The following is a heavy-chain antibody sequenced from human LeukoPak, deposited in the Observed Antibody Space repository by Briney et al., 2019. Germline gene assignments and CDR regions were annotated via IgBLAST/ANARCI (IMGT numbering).Heavy chain of an antibody. J-gene: IGHJ4*02. D-gene: IGHD3-22*01. CDR1: GFTFSSYG. Sequence: GGSLRLSCAASGFTFSSYGMHWVRQAPGKGLEWVAFIQYDGTNKYYADSVKGRFTISRDNSKNTLYLQMNSLRAEDTAVYYCAKSFYYAFAYWGQGTLVTVSS. CDR2: IQYDGTNK. CDR3: AKSFYYAFAY. V-gene: IGHV3-30*02.